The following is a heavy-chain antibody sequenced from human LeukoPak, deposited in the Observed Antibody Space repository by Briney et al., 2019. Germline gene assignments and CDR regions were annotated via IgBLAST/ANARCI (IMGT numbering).Heavy chain of an antibody. D-gene: IGHD2-2*01. V-gene: IGHV4-34*01. CDR3: ARDQIVVVPAATRPYYYYMDV. CDR1: VGSFCGYY. CDR2: INHSGST. Sequence: SETLSLTCAVYVGSFCGYYWSWIPRPPGKGLEGVGEINHSGSTNYNTSLTSRVTISVYPSKNQFSLKLSSVSAADTAVYYCARDQIVVVPAATRPYYYYMDVWGKGTTVTVSS. J-gene: IGHJ6*03.